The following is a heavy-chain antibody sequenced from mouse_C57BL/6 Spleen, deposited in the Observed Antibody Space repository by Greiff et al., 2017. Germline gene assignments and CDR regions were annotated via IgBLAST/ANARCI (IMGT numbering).Heavy chain of an antibody. CDR2: IDPENGDT. D-gene: IGHD1-1*01. J-gene: IGHJ1*03. V-gene: IGHV14-4*01. Sequence: EVQRVESGAELVRPGASVKLSCTASGFNIKDDYMHWVKQRPEQGLEWIGWIDPENGDTEYASKFQGKATITADTSSNTAYLQLSSLTSEDTAVYYCTTLSTVNFDVWGTGTTVTVSS. CDR3: TTLSTVNFDV. CDR1: GFNIKDDY.